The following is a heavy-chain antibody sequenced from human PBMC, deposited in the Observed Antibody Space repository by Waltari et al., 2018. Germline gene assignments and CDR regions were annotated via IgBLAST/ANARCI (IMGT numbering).Heavy chain of an antibody. J-gene: IGHJ4*02. D-gene: IGHD1-26*01. CDR1: GFTFSSYS. V-gene: IGHV3-48*01. CDR3: ARDKAGATANFDY. CDR2: ISSSSSTI. Sequence: EVQLVESGGGLVQPGGSLRLSCAASGFTFSSYSMNWVRQAPGKGLEWVSYISSSSSTIYYANSVKGRFTISRDNAKNSLYLQMNSLRAEDTAVYYCARDKAGATANFDYWGQGTLVTVSS.